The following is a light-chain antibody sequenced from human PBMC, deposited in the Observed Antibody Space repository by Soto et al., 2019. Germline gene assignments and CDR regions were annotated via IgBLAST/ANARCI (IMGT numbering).Light chain of an antibody. J-gene: IGLJ1*01. CDR1: SSDVGGYNY. CDR3: SSYTSSSTYV. Sequence: QSVLTQPASVSGSPGQSITISCTGTSSDVGGYNYVSWYQQYPGKAPKLKIYEVSNRPSGVSNRFSGSKSGNTASLTISGLQAEDEAEYYCSSYTSSSTYVFGTGTKLTVL. V-gene: IGLV2-14*01. CDR2: EVS.